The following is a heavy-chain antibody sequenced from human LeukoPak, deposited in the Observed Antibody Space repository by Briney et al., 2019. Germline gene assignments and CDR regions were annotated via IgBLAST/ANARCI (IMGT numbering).Heavy chain of an antibody. D-gene: IGHD4-11*01. CDR3: ARGDYRSIYYYYYGMDV. Sequence: SETLSLTCAVYGGSFSGYYWSWIRQPPGKGLEWIGEINHSGSTNYNPSLKSRVTISVDTSKNQFSLKLSSVTAADTAVYYCARGDYRSIYYYYYGMDVWGQGTTVTVPS. CDR2: INHSGST. CDR1: GGSFSGYY. V-gene: IGHV4-34*01. J-gene: IGHJ6*02.